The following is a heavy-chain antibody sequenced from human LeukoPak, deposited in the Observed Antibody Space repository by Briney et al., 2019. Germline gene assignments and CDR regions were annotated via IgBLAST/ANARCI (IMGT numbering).Heavy chain of an antibody. CDR2: IYYSGST. Sequence: SETLSLTCTVSGGSISSSSYYWGWIRQPPGKGLEWIGSIYYSGSTYYNPSLKSRVTISVDTSKNQFSLKLSSVTAADTAVYYCARDDQSRVYYYDSSGYFPNWFDPWGQGTLVTVSS. CDR1: GGSISSSSYY. D-gene: IGHD3-22*01. CDR3: ARDDQSRVYYYDSSGYFPNWFDP. V-gene: IGHV4-39*07. J-gene: IGHJ5*02.